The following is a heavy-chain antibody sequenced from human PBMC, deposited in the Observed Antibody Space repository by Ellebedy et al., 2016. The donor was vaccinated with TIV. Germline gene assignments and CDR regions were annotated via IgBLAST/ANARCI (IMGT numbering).Heavy chain of an antibody. CDR2: ISYDGSNK. J-gene: IGHJ6*02. CDR1: GFTFSSYG. Sequence: GESLKISCAASGFTFSSYGMHWVRQAPGKGLEWVAVISYDGSNKYYADSVKGRFTISRDNSKNTLYLQMNSLRAEDTAVYYCARDGIFYGMDVWGQGTTVTVSS. CDR3: ARDGIFYGMDV. V-gene: IGHV3-30*19.